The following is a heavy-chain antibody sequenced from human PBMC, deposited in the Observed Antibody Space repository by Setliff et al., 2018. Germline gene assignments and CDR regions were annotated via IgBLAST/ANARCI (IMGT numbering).Heavy chain of an antibody. CDR2: INHSGSI. Sequence: SETLSLTCAVYGGSLSGFHWTWIRQPPRKGLEWTGEINHSGSINYNPSLKSRVAISIDMSKRHFSLHLASVTAADTALYFCARGQEGFRGIPASHCMDVWDKGIRVTVSS. CDR1: GGSLSGFH. D-gene: IGHD2-15*01. V-gene: IGHV4-34*01. CDR3: ARGQEGFRGIPASHCMDV. J-gene: IGHJ6*03.